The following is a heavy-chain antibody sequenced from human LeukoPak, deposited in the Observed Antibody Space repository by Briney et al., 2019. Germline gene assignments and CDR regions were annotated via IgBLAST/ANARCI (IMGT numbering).Heavy chain of an antibody. J-gene: IGHJ5*02. V-gene: IGHV1-46*01. Sequence: ASVKVSCKASGYTFTSYYMHWARQAPGQGLEWMGIINPSGGSTSYAQKFQGRVTMTRDMSTSTVYMELSSLRSEDTAVYYCARAPGYCSSTSCFRLLFDPWGQGTLVTVSS. CDR3: ARAPGYCSSTSCFRLLFDP. D-gene: IGHD2-2*01. CDR2: INPSGGST. CDR1: GYTFTSYY.